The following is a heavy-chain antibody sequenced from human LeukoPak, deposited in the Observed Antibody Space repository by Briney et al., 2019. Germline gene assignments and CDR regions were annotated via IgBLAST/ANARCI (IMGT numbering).Heavy chain of an antibody. CDR1: GFTFSSYA. CDR3: AKWRVVITMVRGVLDY. CDR2: ISYDGSNK. V-gene: IGHV3-30-3*02. D-gene: IGHD3-10*01. Sequence: GRSLRLSCAAFGFTFSSYAMHWVRQAPGKGLEWVAVISYDGSNKYYADSVKGRFTISRDNSKNTLYLQMNSLRAEDTAVYYCAKWRVVITMVRGVLDYWGQGTLVTVSS. J-gene: IGHJ4*02.